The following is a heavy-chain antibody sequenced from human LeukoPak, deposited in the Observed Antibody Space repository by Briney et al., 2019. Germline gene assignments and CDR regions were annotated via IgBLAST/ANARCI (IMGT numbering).Heavy chain of an antibody. CDR2: ISYDGSNK. CDR1: GFTFSSYA. V-gene: IGHV3-30-3*01. D-gene: IGHD2-21*01. Sequence: VGSLRLSCAASGFTFSSYAMHWVRQAPGKGLEWVAVISYDGSNKYYADSVKGRFTISRDNSKNTLYLQMNSLRAEDTAVYYCARDGGDRSLDYWGQGTLVTVSS. CDR3: ARDGGDRSLDY. J-gene: IGHJ4*02.